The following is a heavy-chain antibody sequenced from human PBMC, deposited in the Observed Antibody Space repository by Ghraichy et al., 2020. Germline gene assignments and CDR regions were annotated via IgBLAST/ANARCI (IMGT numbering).Heavy chain of an antibody. D-gene: IGHD6-6*01. CDR3: ARHPRGSSSRNDYGMDV. V-gene: IGHV4-39*01. CDR2: IYYSGST. Sequence: SETLSLTCTVSGGSISSSSYYWGWIRQPPGKGLEWIGSIYYSGSTYYNPSLKSRVTISVDTSKNQFSLKLSSVTAADTAVYYCARHPRGSSSRNDYGMDVWGQGTTVTVSS. CDR1: GGSISSSSYY. J-gene: IGHJ6*02.